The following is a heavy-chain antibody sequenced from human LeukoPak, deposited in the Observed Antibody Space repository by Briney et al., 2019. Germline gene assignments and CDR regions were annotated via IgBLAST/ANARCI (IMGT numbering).Heavy chain of an antibody. J-gene: IGHJ4*02. V-gene: IGHV1-18*01. D-gene: IGHD1-26*01. CDR2: ISAYNGNT. CDR1: GYTFTSYG. CDR3: AADLHGGSYDWPEG. Sequence: GASVKVSCKASGYTFTSYGISWVRQAPGQGLEWMGWISAYNGNTNYAQKLQGRVTMTTDTSTSTAYMELSSLRSEDTAVYYCAADLHGGSYDWPEGWGQGTLVTVSS.